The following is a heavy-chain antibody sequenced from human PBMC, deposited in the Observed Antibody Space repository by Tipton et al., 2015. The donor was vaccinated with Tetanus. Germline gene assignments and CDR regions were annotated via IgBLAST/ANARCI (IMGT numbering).Heavy chain of an antibody. V-gene: IGHV1-69*01. CDR3: ARGRDIYGDYGRTIFDY. CDR1: GGTFSSYA. J-gene: IGHJ4*02. D-gene: IGHD4-17*01. Sequence: QSGAEVKKPGSSVKVSCKASGGTFSSYAISWVRQAPGQGLEWMGGIIPIFGTANYAQKFQGRVTITADESTSTAYMELSSLRSGDTAVYYCARGRDIYGDYGRTIFDYWGQGTLVTVSS. CDR2: IIPIFGTA.